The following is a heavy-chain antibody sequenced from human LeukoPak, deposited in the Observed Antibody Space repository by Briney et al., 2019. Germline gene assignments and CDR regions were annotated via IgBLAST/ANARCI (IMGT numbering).Heavy chain of an antibody. CDR2: INHSGST. V-gene: IGHV4-34*01. CDR3: ARGYPDCSGGSCQPGSFDP. CDR1: GGSFSDYY. D-gene: IGHD2-15*01. Sequence: PSETLSLTCAVYGGSFSDYYWSWLRQPPGKGLEWIGKINHSGSTNYNPSLKSRVTMSVDTSKNQFSLKLSSVTAADTAVYYCARGYPDCSGGSCQPGSFDPWGQGTLVTVSS. J-gene: IGHJ5*02.